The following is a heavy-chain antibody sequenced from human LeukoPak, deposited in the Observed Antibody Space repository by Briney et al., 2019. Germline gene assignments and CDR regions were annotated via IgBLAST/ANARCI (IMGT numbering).Heavy chain of an antibody. J-gene: IGHJ4*02. CDR1: GYTLTELS. CDR2: FDPEDGET. CDR3: ATSLLESLLYFDY. D-gene: IGHD3-3*01. V-gene: IGHV1-24*01. Sequence: ASVKVSCKVSGYTLTELSMHWVRQAPGKGLEWLGHFDPEDGETIYAQKFQGRVTMTEDTSTDTAYMELSSLRSEDTAVYYCATSLLESLLYFDYWGQGTLVTVSS.